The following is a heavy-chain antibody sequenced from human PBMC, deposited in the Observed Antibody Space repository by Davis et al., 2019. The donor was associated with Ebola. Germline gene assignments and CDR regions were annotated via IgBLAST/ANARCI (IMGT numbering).Heavy chain of an antibody. D-gene: IGHD2-15*01. J-gene: IGHJ4*02. CDR1: VFSLTSNS. V-gene: IGHV3-53*01. Sequence: LSCAPSVFSLTSNSMSWVRQAPGKGLEWVSVIYSGGSTYYADSVKGRFTISRDNSKNTLYLQMNSLRAEDTAVYYCAKLRRYCSGGSCPPYFDYWGQGTLVTVSS. CDR3: AKLRRYCSGGSCPPYFDY. CDR2: IYSGGST.